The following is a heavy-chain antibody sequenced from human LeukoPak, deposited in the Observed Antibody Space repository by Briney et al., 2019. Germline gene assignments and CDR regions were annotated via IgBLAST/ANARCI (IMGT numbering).Heavy chain of an antibody. Sequence: PSETLSLSCTVSGGSISSYYWSWIRQPPGKGQEWIGYIYYSGSTNYNPSLESRVTISVDTSKNQFSLKLSSVTAADTAVYYCARVRGYSSLNAFDIWGQGTMVTVSS. CDR2: IYYSGST. CDR3: ARVRGYSSLNAFDI. D-gene: IGHD6-13*01. V-gene: IGHV4-59*01. CDR1: GGSISSYY. J-gene: IGHJ3*02.